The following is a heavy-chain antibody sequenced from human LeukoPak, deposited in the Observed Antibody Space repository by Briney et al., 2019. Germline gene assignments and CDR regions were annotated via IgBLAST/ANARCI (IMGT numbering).Heavy chain of an antibody. D-gene: IGHD6-19*01. CDR2: IYYSGSA. CDR1: GGSISSYY. CDR3: ARVRSSGWLDY. V-gene: IGHV4-59*01. J-gene: IGHJ4*02. Sequence: PSETPSLTCTVSGGSISSYYWSWIRQPPGKGLEWIGYIYYSGSANYNPSLKSRVTISVDTSKNQFSLKLSSVTAADTAVYYCARVRSSGWLDYWGQGTLVTVSS.